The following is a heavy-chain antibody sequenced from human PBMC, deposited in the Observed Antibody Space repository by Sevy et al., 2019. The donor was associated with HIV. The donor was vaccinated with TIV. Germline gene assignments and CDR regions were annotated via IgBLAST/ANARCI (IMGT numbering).Heavy chain of an antibody. Sequence: GGSLRLSCAASGFTFSSYSMNWVRQAPRKGLEWVSSISSSSSSIYYADSVKGRFTISRDNAKNSLYLQMDSLTAEDRAVDYCARGFCVSSSCSGSSWGQGTLVTVSS. CDR2: ISSSSSSI. CDR1: GFTFSSYS. CDR3: ARGFCVSSSCSGSS. D-gene: IGHD2-2*01. J-gene: IGHJ4*02. V-gene: IGHV3-48*01.